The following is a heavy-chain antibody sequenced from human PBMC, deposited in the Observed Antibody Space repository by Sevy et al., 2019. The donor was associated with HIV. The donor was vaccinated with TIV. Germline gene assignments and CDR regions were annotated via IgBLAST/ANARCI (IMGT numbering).Heavy chain of an antibody. CDR3: AVIQLYYYYMDV. V-gene: IGHV3-23*01. CDR1: GFTFSSYA. D-gene: IGHD5-18*01. CDR2: ISGSGGST. Sequence: GGSLRLSCAASGFTFSSYAMSWVRQAPGKGLEWVSAISGSGGSTYYADSVKGRFTISRDNSKNTLYLQMNSLRAEDKDVYYCAVIQLYYYYMDVWGKGTTVTVSS. J-gene: IGHJ6*03.